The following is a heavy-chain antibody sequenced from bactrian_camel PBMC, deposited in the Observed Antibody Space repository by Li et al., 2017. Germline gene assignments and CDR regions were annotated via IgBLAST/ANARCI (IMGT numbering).Heavy chain of an antibody. CDR1: ETRYC. CDR2: MDSLGRT. D-gene: IGHD3*01. J-gene: IGHJ4*01. V-gene: IGHV3S53*01. Sequence: QVQLVESGGGSVQPGQSLRLTCTFSETRYCMGWFRQPPGKDREGVAVMDSLGRTKYADSVNGRFTISKGNAKNTVYLQMNSLKPEDTAVYYCAADMGPMGPRSPSP.